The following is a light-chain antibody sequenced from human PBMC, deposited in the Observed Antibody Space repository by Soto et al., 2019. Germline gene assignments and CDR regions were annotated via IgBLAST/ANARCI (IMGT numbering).Light chain of an antibody. CDR2: DVS. CDR3: SSYTSSSTRV. Sequence: QSVLPQPASVSGSPAQPITISCTGTSSYVGGYNYVSWYQQHPGKAHKLMIYDVSNRPSGVSNRFSGSKSGNTASLTISGLQAEDEADYYCSSYTSSSTRVFGTGTKVTVL. V-gene: IGLV2-14*01. J-gene: IGLJ1*01. CDR1: SSYVGGYNY.